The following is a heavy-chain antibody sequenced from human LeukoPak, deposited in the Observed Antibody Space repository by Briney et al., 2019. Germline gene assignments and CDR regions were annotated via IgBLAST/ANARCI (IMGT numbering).Heavy chain of an antibody. CDR2: MNPNSGNT. D-gene: IGHD4-23*01. CDR1: GYTFTSYD. V-gene: IGHV1-8*03. J-gene: IGHJ6*03. Sequence: ASVKVSCKASGYTFTSYDINWVRQATGQGLEWMGWMNPNSGNTGYAQKFQGRVTITRNTSISTAYMELSSLRSEDPAVYYCAIAYGGKGLFYYYYYMDVWGKGTTVTVSS. CDR3: AIAYGGKGLFYYYYYMDV.